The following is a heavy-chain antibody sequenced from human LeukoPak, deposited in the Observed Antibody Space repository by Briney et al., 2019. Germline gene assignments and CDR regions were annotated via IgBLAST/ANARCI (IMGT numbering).Heavy chain of an antibody. CDR3: ARDDSNGIDY. CDR2: ISSDGATT. CDR1: GFSFSNYY. Sequence: GGSLRLSCAASGFSFSNYYMLWVRHAPGVGLVSVSRISSDGATTIYADSVKGRFTTSRDNAKNTLYLQMNSLGAEDTAVYYCARDDSNGIDYWGQGTLVTVSS. V-gene: IGHV3-74*01. J-gene: IGHJ4*02. D-gene: IGHD3-22*01.